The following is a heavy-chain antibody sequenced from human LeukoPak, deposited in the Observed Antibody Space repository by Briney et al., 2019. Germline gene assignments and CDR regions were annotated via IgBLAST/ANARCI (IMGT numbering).Heavy chain of an antibody. CDR3: TRGSQSDYYYGMDV. CDR1: GFTFSGSA. Sequence: GGSLRLSCAASGFTFSGSAMHWVRQASGKGLEWVGRIRSRTNTYATAYAASVKGRFTISRDDSKNMAYLHMNSLKTDDTAVYYCTRGSQSDYYYGMDVWAKGPRSPSP. V-gene: IGHV3-73*01. J-gene: IGHJ6*02. CDR2: IRSRTNTYAT.